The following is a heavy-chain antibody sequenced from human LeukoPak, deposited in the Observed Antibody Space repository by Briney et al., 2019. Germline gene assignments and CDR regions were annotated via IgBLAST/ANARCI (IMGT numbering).Heavy chain of an antibody. CDR2: IYYSGST. Sequence: SETLSLTCTVSGGSISSSSYYWGWIRQPPGKGLEWIGSIYYSGSTYYNPSLKSRVTISVDTSKNQFSLKLSSVTAADTAVYYCARDLPAYCGGDCYSGDYWGQGTLVTVSS. J-gene: IGHJ4*02. D-gene: IGHD2-21*02. CDR3: ARDLPAYCGGDCYSGDY. CDR1: GGSISSSSYY. V-gene: IGHV4-39*07.